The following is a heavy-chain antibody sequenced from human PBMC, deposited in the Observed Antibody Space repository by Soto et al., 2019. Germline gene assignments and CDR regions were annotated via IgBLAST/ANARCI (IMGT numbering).Heavy chain of an antibody. CDR1: GYTFTSYG. Sequence: ASVKVSCKTSGYTFTSYGISWVLQAPGQGLEWMGWISAYNGNTNYAQKLQGRVTMTTDTSTSTAYMELRSLRSDDTAVYYCARDRYYDFWSGYPPQAYYFDYWGQGTLVTVSS. D-gene: IGHD3-3*01. V-gene: IGHV1-18*01. CDR2: ISAYNGNT. CDR3: ARDRYYDFWSGYPPQAYYFDY. J-gene: IGHJ4*02.